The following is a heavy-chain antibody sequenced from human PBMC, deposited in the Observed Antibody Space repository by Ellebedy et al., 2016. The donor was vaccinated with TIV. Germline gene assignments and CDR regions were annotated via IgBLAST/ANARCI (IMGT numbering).Heavy chain of an antibody. V-gene: IGHV3-66*01. CDR1: GFTVNSYF. Sequence: GESLKISCAASGFTVNSYFMTWVRQAPGKGLEWVSIIYKDGGTNYTDSVLGRLTISRDNSENTLYLQMDSLRAEDTAVYYFSRDPGGGGNYGDNWFDPWGQGTLVTVSS. CDR3: SRDPGGGGNYGDNWFDP. CDR2: IYKDGGT. J-gene: IGHJ5*02. D-gene: IGHD4-17*01.